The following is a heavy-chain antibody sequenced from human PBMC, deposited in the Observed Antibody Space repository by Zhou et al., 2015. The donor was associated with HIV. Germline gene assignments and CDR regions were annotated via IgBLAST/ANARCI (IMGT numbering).Heavy chain of an antibody. CDR1: GGTFSSYA. Sequence: QVQLVQSGAEVKKPGSSVKVSCKASGGTFSSYAISWVRQAPGQGLEWMGGIIPIFGTANYAQKFQGRVTITADESTSTAYMELSSLRSEDTAVYYCARGESDYVWGSYSYFDYWGQGTLVTVSS. V-gene: IGHV1-69*01. CDR3: ARGESDYVWGSYSYFDY. CDR2: IIPIFGTA. J-gene: IGHJ4*02. D-gene: IGHD3-16*01.